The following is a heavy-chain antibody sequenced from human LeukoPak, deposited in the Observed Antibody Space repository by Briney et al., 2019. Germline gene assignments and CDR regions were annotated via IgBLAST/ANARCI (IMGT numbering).Heavy chain of an antibody. Sequence: PSETLSLTCAVSGGSISSSNWWNWVRQPPGKGLEWIAEIYHTGSTYYNPSLKSRITISVDKSKNQFSLKLSSVTAADTAVYYCASRIAVSKFDYWGQGTLVTVSS. CDR3: ASRIAVSKFDY. J-gene: IGHJ4*02. V-gene: IGHV4-4*02. CDR1: GGSISSSNW. CDR2: IYHTGST. D-gene: IGHD6-19*01.